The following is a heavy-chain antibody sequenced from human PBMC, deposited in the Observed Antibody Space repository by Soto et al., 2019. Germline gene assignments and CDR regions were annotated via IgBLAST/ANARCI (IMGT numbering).Heavy chain of an antibody. CDR2: ISAYNGNT. Sequence: QVQLVQSGAEVKKPGASVKVSCKASGYAFTSYGISWVRQAPGQGLEWMGWISAYNGNTNYAQKLQGRVTMTTDTSTCTAYMELRSLRSDDTAVYYCARGYYGSGSYYSHYYYYGMDVWGQGTTVTVSS. V-gene: IGHV1-18*01. CDR1: GYAFTSYG. D-gene: IGHD3-10*01. J-gene: IGHJ6*02. CDR3: ARGYYGSGSYYSHYYYYGMDV.